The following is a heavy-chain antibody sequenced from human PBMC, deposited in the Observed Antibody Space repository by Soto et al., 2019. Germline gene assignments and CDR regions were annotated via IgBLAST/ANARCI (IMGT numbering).Heavy chain of an antibody. Sequence: GGSLRLSCAASGFTFSNAWMSWVRQAPGKGLEWVGRIKSKTDGGTTDYAAPVKGRFTISRDDSKNTLYLQMNSLKTEDTAVYYCTTASGYDYRYYYYMDVWGKGTTVTVSS. V-gene: IGHV3-15*01. D-gene: IGHD5-12*01. CDR1: GFTFSNAW. CDR2: IKSKTDGGTT. CDR3: TTASGYDYRYYYYMDV. J-gene: IGHJ6*03.